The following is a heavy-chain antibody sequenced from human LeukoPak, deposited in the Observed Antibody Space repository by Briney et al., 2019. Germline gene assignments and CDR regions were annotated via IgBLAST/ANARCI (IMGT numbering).Heavy chain of an antibody. J-gene: IGHJ6*03. CDR1: GGSISSGGYY. D-gene: IGHD6-13*01. CDR3: ARGVSSSPRDYYMDV. CDR2: IYHSGST. Sequence: SQTLSLTCTVSGGSISSGGYYWSWIRQPPGKGLEWIGYIYHSGSTYYNPSLKSRVTISVDRSKNQFSLKLSSVTAADTAVYYCARGVSSSPRDYYMDVWGKGTTVTISS. V-gene: IGHV4-30-2*01.